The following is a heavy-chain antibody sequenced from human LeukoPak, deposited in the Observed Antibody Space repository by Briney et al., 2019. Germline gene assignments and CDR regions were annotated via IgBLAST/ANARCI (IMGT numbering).Heavy chain of an antibody. CDR2: IYYSGST. V-gene: IGHV4-59*11. Sequence: SETLSRTCTVSGGSISSHYWSWIRQPPGKGLEWIGYIYYSGSTNYNPSLKSRVTMSVDTSKNQFSLKLSSVTAADTALYYCAREKSRYCSGISCHDAFDIWGQGTMVTVSS. J-gene: IGHJ3*02. CDR1: GGSISSHY. D-gene: IGHD2-15*01. CDR3: AREKSRYCSGISCHDAFDI.